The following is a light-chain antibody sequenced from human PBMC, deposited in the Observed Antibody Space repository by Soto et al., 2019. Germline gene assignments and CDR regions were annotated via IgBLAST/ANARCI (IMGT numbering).Light chain of an antibody. CDR3: QKYNSALFT. V-gene: IGKV1-27*01. J-gene: IGKJ3*01. CDR1: QVISNY. CDR2: AAS. Sequence: DIQMTQSPSSLSASVGDRVTITYRASQVISNYLAWYQQKPGKVPKLLIYAASTLQSGVPSRFSGSGSGTDFTLTISSLQPEDVATYYCQKYNSALFTFGPGTKVDI.